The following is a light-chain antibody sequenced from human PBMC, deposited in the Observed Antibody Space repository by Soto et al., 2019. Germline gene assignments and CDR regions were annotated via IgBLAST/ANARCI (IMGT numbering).Light chain of an antibody. CDR1: QSVGTK. V-gene: IGKV3-15*01. J-gene: IGKJ5*01. Sequence: EIVLTQSPATLSVSPVERATLSCRASQSVGTKLAWYQQNPGQAPRLLIYGASTRATGIPVRFSGSGSGTEFTLTISSLQSEDFAVYYCQQYNNWPITFGQGTRLEIK. CDR3: QQYNNWPIT. CDR2: GAS.